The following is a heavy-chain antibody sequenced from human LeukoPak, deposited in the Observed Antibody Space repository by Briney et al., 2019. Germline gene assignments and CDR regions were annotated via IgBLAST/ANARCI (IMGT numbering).Heavy chain of an antibody. J-gene: IGHJ4*02. Sequence: QAGGSLRLSCAASGFTFSSYAMHWVRQAPGKGLEYVSAISSNGGSTYYANSVKGRFTISRDNSKNTLYLQMNSLRAEDTAVYYCAREGLAARPWNWGQGTLVTVSS. CDR3: AREGLAARPWN. CDR1: GFTFSSYA. V-gene: IGHV3-64*01. D-gene: IGHD6-6*01. CDR2: ISSNGGST.